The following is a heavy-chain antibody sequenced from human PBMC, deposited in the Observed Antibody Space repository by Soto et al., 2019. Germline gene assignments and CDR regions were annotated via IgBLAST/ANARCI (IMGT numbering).Heavy chain of an antibody. CDR1: GASISSGGRY. CDR3: AREIVVSARWFDP. V-gene: IGHV4-31*01. CDR2: IYYSGST. D-gene: IGHD3-22*01. J-gene: IGHJ5*02. Sequence: QVQLQESGPGLVKPSQTLSLTCTVSGASISSGGRYWSWIRQHPVKGLEWIGYIYYSGSTYYNPSLHRLLIILVDTSKNPFSLKLNSVTAADTAVYYCAREIVVSARWFDPWGQGTLVTVSS.